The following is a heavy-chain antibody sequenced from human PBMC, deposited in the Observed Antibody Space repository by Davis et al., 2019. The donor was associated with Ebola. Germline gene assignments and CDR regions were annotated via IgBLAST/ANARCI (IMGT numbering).Heavy chain of an antibody. CDR2: ISAYNGNT. CDR3: ARDRDWGLDSSGYNWYFDL. V-gene: IGHV1-18*01. Sequence: ASVKVSCKASGYTFTSYGISWVRQAPGQGLEWMGWISAYNGNTNYAQKLQGRVTMTTDTSTSTAYMELRSLRSDDTAVYYCARDRDWGLDSSGYNWYFDLWGRGTLVTVSS. D-gene: IGHD3-22*01. J-gene: IGHJ2*01. CDR1: GYTFTSYG.